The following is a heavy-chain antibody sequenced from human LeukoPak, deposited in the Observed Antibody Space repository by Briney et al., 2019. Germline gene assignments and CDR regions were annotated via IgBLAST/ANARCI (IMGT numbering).Heavy chain of an antibody. CDR2: IIPIFGTA. V-gene: IGHV1-69*13. J-gene: IGHJ6*02. CDR3: ARDLGNYGDYGDYYGMDV. D-gene: IGHD4-17*01. Sequence: SVKVSCKASGGTFSSYAISWVRQAPGQGLEWMGGIIPIFGTANYAQKFQGRVTITADESTSAAYMELSSLRSEDTAVYYCARDLGNYGDYGDYYGMDVWGQGTTVTVSS. CDR1: GGTFSSYA.